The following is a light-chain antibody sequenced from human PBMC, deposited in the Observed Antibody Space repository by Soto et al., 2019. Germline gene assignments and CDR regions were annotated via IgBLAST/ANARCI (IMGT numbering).Light chain of an antibody. V-gene: IGKV1-9*01. CDR3: HQLNSYPPWT. Sequence: DIPLTQSPSFLSASVGDRVTITCRASQGISSYLAWYQQKPGKAPKLLIYAASTLQSGVPSRFSGSGSGTEFTLTISSLQPEDFATYYCHQLNSYPPWTFGQGTKVEIK. J-gene: IGKJ1*01. CDR2: AAS. CDR1: QGISSY.